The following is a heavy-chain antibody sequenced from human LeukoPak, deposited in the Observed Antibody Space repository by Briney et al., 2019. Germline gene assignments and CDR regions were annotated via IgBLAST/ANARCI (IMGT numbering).Heavy chain of an antibody. V-gene: IGHV4-39*07. CDR3: ARGFSSPGGANWFDP. Sequence: PSETLSLTCTVSGGSISSSSYYWGWIRQPPGEGLEWIGSIYYSGSTYYNPSLKSRVTISVDTSKNQFSLKLSSVTAADTAVYYCARGFSSPGGANWFDPWGQGTLVTVSS. CDR1: GGSISSSSYY. D-gene: IGHD6-13*01. J-gene: IGHJ5*02. CDR2: IYYSGST.